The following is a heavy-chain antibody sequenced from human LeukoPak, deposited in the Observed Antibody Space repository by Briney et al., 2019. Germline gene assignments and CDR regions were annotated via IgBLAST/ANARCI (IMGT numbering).Heavy chain of an antibody. V-gene: IGHV1-8*01. D-gene: IGHD6-13*01. CDR1: GYTFTSYD. CDR3: AGGGIAAAGNDY. J-gene: IGHJ4*02. CDR2: MNPNSGNT. Sequence: ASVKVSCKASGYTFTSYDINWVRQATGQGLEWMGWMNPNSGNTGYAQKFQGRVTMTRNTSISTAYMELSSLRSEDTAVYYCAGGGIAAAGNDYWGQGTLVTVSS.